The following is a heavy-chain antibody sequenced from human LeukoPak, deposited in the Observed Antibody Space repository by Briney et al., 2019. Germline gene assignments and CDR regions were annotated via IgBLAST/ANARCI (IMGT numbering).Heavy chain of an antibody. CDR3: ARHVSLDY. CDR1: GYSISSGYY. D-gene: IGHD5/OR15-5a*01. Sequence: SETLSLTCAVSGYSISSGYYWGWTRQPPGKGLEWIGSIYHSGSTYYNPSLKSRVTISVDTSKNQFSLKLSSVTAADTAVYYCARHVSLDYWGQGTLVTVSS. CDR2: IYHSGST. V-gene: IGHV4-38-2*01. J-gene: IGHJ4*02.